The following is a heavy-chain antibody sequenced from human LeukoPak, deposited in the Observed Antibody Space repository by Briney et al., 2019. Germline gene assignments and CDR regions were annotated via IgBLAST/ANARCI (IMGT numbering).Heavy chain of an antibody. J-gene: IGHJ4*02. CDR3: AREAYCSSTSCYFDY. CDR1: GFTFSSYG. V-gene: IGHV3-33*01. CDR2: IWYDGSNK. Sequence: PGRSLRLSCAASGFTFSSYGMHWVRQAPGKGLEWVAVIWYDGSNKYYADSVKGRFTISRDNFKNTLYLQMNSLRAEDTAVYYCAREAYCSSTSCYFDYWGQGTLVTVSS. D-gene: IGHD2-2*01.